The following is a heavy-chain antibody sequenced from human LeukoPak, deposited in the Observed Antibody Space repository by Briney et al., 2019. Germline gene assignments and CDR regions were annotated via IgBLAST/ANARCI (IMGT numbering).Heavy chain of an antibody. V-gene: IGHV4-4*02. CDR2: IYHSGST. D-gene: IGHD2-21*02. CDR3: ARCGGDPVRRGFAP. Sequence: SETLSLTCAVSGGSLSSSNWWSWVRQPPGKGLEWIGEIYHSGSTNYNPSLKSRVTISVDKSKNQFSLKLSSVTAADTAVYYCARCGGDPVRRGFAPWGQGTLVTVSS. CDR1: GGSLSSSNW. J-gene: IGHJ5*02.